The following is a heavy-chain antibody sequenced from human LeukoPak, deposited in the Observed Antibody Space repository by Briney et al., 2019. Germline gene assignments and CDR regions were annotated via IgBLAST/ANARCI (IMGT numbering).Heavy chain of an antibody. CDR1: GFTFSTYS. CDR3: ARTWIQLWSPFDY. Sequence: GGSLRLSCAASGFTFSTYSMTWVRQGPGKGLEWVSSIYPRGDSTFYADSVKGRFTISRDNSKNTLYLQMNSLRAEDTAVYYCARTWIQLWSPFDYWGQGTLVTVSS. V-gene: IGHV3-23*01. D-gene: IGHD5-18*01. CDR2: IYPRGDST. J-gene: IGHJ4*02.